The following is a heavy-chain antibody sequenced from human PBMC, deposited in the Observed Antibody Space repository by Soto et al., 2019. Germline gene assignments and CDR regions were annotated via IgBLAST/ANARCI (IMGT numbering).Heavy chain of an antibody. CDR3: ASQDFGNRNFDY. J-gene: IGHJ4*02. Sequence: EVQLVESGGGLVQPGGSLRLSCAASGFTFSSYWMSWVRQAPGKGLEWVANIKQDGSEKYYVDSVKGRFTISRDNAKNSLYLQMNSLRAADTAVYYCASQDFGNRNFDYWGQGTLVTVSS. V-gene: IGHV3-7*01. CDR2: IKQDGSEK. CDR1: GFTFSSYW. D-gene: IGHD2-15*01.